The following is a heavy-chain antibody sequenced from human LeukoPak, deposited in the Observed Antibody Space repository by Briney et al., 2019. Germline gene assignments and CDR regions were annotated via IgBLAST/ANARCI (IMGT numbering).Heavy chain of an antibody. V-gene: IGHV4-30-2*01. CDR3: ARVRYSSSWWYYFDY. J-gene: IGHJ4*02. Sequence: SETLSLTCAVSGGSISSGGYSWSWIRQPPGKGLEWIGYIYHSGSTYYNPSLKSRVTISVDRSKNQFSLKLSSVTAADTAVYYCARVRYSSSWWYYFDYWGQGTLVTVSS. CDR1: GGSISSGGYS. CDR2: IYHSGST. D-gene: IGHD6-13*01.